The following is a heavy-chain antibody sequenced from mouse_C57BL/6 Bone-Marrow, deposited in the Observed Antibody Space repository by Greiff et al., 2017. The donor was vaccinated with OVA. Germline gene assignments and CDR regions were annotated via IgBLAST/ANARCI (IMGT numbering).Heavy chain of an antibody. V-gene: IGHV1-50*01. CDR2: IDPSDSYT. CDR3: ARGLGGGHDY. J-gene: IGHJ2*01. Sequence: QVQLQQPGAELVKPGASVKLSCKASGYTFTSYWMQWVKQRLGQGLEWIGEIDPSDSYTNYNQKFKGKATLTVDTSSSTAYMQLSSLTSEDSAVYYCARGLGGGHDYWGQGTTLTVSS. CDR1: GYTFTSYW. D-gene: IGHD4-1*01.